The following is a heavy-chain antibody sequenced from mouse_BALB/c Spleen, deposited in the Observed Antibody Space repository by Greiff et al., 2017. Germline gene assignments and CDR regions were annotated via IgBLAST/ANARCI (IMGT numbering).Heavy chain of an antibody. D-gene: IGHD2-3*01. V-gene: IGHV5-6-4*01. J-gene: IGHJ4*01. Sequence: DVKLQESGGGLVKPGGSLKLSCAASGFTFSSYTMSWVRQTPEKRLEWVATISSGGSYTYYPDSVKGRFTISRDNAKNTLYLQMSSLKSEDTAMYYCTRDRSKVTTDAMDYWGQGTSVTVSS. CDR1: GFTFSSYT. CDR3: TRDRSKVTTDAMDY. CDR2: ISSGGSYT.